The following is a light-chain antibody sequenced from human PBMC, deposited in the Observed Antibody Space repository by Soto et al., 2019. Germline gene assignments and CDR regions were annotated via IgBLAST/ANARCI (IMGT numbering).Light chain of an antibody. V-gene: IGKV3D-15*01. CDR2: GAS. Sequence: IVMTQSPATLSVSPWERATLSCRASQSYQQKPGQAPRLLIYGASTRATGIPARFSGSGSGTEFTLTISSLQSEDFAVYYCQQYNNWPPTWTFGQGTKVDI. CDR3: QQYNNWPPTWT. J-gene: IGKJ1*01. CDR1: QS.